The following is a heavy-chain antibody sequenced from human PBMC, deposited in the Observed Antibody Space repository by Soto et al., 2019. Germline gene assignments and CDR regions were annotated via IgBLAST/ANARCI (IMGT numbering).Heavy chain of an antibody. CDR1: GGTFSSYA. J-gene: IGHJ6*02. Sequence: GASVKVSCKASGGTFSSYAISWVRQAPGQGLEWMGGIIPIFGTANYAQKFQGRVTITADESTSTAYMELSSLRSEDTAVYYCASPSSPLGGRYYYYYGMDVWGQGTTVTVSS. V-gene: IGHV1-69*13. CDR3: ASPSSPLGGRYYYYYGMDV. D-gene: IGHD3-16*01. CDR2: IIPIFGTA.